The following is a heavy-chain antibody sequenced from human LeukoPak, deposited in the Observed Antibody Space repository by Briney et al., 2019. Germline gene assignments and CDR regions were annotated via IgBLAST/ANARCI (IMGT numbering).Heavy chain of an antibody. V-gene: IGHV4-61*02. CDR2: IYTSGST. Sequence: PSETLSLTCTVSGGSISSGHYYWSWIRQPAGKGLEWIGRIYTSGSTHYNPSLKSRVTISVDTSKNQFSLKLTSVTAADTAVYYCARSDRSYSSSYTYYYMDVWGTGTTVTVSS. D-gene: IGHD6-6*01. CDR1: GGSISSGHYY. J-gene: IGHJ6*03. CDR3: ARSDRSYSSSYTYYYMDV.